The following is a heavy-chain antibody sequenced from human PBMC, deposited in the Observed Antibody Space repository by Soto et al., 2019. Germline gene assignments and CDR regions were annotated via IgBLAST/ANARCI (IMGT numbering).Heavy chain of an antibody. V-gene: IGHV3-23*01. CDR2: ISGSGGST. CDR1: GFTFSSYA. D-gene: IGHD2-15*01. J-gene: IGHJ4*02. Sequence: PGGSLRLSCAASGFTFSSYAMSWVRQAPGKGLEWVSAISGSGGSTYYADSVKGRFTISRDNSKNTLYLQMNSLRAEDTAVYYCAKDLYCSGGSCFSYYFDYWGQGTLVTVSS. CDR3: AKDLYCSGGSCFSYYFDY.